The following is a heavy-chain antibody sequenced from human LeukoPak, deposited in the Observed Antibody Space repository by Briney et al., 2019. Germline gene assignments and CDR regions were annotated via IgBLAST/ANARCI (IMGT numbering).Heavy chain of an antibody. J-gene: IGHJ4*02. CDR2: TYFRSKWYN. CDR3: AREVRHYYGSGSYYYFDY. CDR1: GYSVSTNNVA. V-gene: IGHV6-1*01. Sequence: SQTLSLTCAISGYSVSTNNVAWNWNRQSPPRGLEWLARTYFRSKWYNDYAVSVKSRITINPDTSKNQFSLQLNSVTPEDTAVYSCAREVRHYYGSGSYYYFDYWGQGTLVTVSS. D-gene: IGHD3-10*01.